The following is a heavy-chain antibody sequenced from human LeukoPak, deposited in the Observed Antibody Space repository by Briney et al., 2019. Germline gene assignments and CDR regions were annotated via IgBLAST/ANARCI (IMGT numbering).Heavy chain of an antibody. CDR1: GFTFSSYS. V-gene: IGHV3-21*04. J-gene: IGHJ4*02. D-gene: IGHD3-22*01. CDR2: ISSSSSYI. Sequence: GGSPRLSCAASGFTFSSYSMNWVRQAPGKGLEWVSSISSSSSYIYYADSVKGRFTISRDNAKNSLYLQMNSLRAEDTAVYYCARDHDSSGYYVGYWGQGTLVTVSS. CDR3: ARDHDSSGYYVGY.